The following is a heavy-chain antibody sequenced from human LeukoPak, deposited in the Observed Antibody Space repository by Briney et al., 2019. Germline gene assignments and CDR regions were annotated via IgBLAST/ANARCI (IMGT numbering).Heavy chain of an antibody. CDR1: GFTFSSYA. J-gene: IGHJ4*02. D-gene: IGHD5-24*01. Sequence: SGGSLRLSCAASGFTFSSYAMSWVRQAPGKGLEWVSAISGSGGSTYYADSVKGRFTISRDNSRNTLYLQMNSLRAEDTAVYYCAKDYSDGYNLFDYWGQGTLVTVSS. CDR3: AKDYSDGYNLFDY. CDR2: ISGSGGST. V-gene: IGHV3-23*01.